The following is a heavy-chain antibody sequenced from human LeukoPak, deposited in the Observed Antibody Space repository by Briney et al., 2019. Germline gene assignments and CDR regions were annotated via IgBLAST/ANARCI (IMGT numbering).Heavy chain of an antibody. CDR2: IYYSGST. CDR1: GGSISSSSYY. CDR3: VRDRKQEGWWRYSNYDDGVYHYMDV. Sequence: PSETLSLTCTVSGGSISSSSYYWGWIRQPPGKGLEWIGSIYYSGSTYYNPSLKSRLAISIDTSKNQFSLKLSSVTAADTAVYYCVRDRKQEGWWRYSNYDDGVYHYMDVWGKGTTVTVSS. D-gene: IGHD3-22*01. J-gene: IGHJ6*03. V-gene: IGHV4-39*07.